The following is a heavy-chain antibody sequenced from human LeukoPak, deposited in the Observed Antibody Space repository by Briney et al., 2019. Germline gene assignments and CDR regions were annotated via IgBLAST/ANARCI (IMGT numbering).Heavy chain of an antibody. CDR2: IKQHGTEK. CDR3: AELGITMIGGV. CDR1: GFSFSSYW. V-gene: IGHV3-7*01. D-gene: IGHD3-10*02. J-gene: IGHJ6*04. Sequence: GGSLRLSCAASGFSFSSYWMSWVRQAPGKGLEWVANIKQHGTEKYYVDSVKGRFTISRDNAKNSLYLQMNSLRAEDTAVYYCAELGITMIGGVWGKGTTVTISS.